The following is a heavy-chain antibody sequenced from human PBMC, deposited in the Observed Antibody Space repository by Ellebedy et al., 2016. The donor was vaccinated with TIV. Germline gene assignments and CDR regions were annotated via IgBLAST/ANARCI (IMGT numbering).Heavy chain of an antibody. Sequence: SVKVSXXASGCTFSRYGIRWVRQAPGQGLEWMGGIIPLFGTAKYAQKFQGRVTITADESTSTAYMELSSLRSEDTAVYYCARGGTTVITPDFYWGQGTLVTVSS. CDR2: IIPLFGTA. CDR3: ARGGTTVITPDFY. D-gene: IGHD4-23*01. J-gene: IGHJ4*02. V-gene: IGHV1-69*13. CDR1: GCTFSRYG.